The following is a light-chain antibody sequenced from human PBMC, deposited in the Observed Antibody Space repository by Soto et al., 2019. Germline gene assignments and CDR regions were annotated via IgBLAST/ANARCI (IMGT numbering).Light chain of an antibody. CDR3: CSYAGSRTYV. Sequence: QSALTQPASVSGSPGQSITVSCTGTSSDVGGYDVVSWYQQHPGEAPRLVIYEDSERPSGISSRFSGSKSGNTASLTISGLQAEDEADYYCCSYAGSRTYVFGSGTKVTVL. J-gene: IGLJ1*01. CDR2: EDS. V-gene: IGLV2-23*01. CDR1: SSDVGGYDV.